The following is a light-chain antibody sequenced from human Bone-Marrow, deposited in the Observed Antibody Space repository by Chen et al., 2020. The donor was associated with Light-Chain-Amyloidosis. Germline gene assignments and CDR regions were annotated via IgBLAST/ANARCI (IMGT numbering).Light chain of an antibody. CDR2: IDT. Sequence: SYVLTQPPSVSVSPGQTARITCTGDDLPTKYAYWYQQKPGRAPALVIHIDTERPSGISERFSGSSSGTTATLTISGVQAEDEADYHCQSADSSGTYEVIFGGGTKLTVL. CDR1: DLPTKY. J-gene: IGLJ2*01. CDR3: QSADSSGTYEVI. V-gene: IGLV3-25*03.